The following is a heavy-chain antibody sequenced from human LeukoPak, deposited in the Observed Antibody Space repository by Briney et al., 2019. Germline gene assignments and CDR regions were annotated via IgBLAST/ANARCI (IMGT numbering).Heavy chain of an antibody. CDR3: ARDPKGYQLLQLRYNWFDP. J-gene: IGHJ5*02. D-gene: IGHD2-2*01. Sequence: PGGSLRLSCAASGFTFSSYAMSWVRQAPGKGLEWVSAISGSGGSTYYADSVKGRFTISRDNSKNSLYLQMNSLRAEDTAVYYCARDPKGYQLLQLRYNWFDPWGQGTLVTVSS. V-gene: IGHV3-23*01. CDR1: GFTFSSYA. CDR2: ISGSGGST.